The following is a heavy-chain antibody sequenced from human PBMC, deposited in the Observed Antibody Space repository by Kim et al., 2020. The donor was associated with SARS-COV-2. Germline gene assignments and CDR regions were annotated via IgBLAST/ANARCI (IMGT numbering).Heavy chain of an antibody. V-gene: IGHV4-59*01. D-gene: IGHD6-13*01. CDR3: ARGYSSNWYRIDY. J-gene: IGHJ4*02. CDR1: GGSISSYY. CDR2: IYYSGST. Sequence: SETLSLTCTVSGGSISSYYWSWLRQPPGKGLQWIGYIYYSGSTKYNPSLKSRVTLSLDTSKNQFSLKLNFVNATDTAVYYCARGYSSNWYRIDYWGQGTLVTVSS.